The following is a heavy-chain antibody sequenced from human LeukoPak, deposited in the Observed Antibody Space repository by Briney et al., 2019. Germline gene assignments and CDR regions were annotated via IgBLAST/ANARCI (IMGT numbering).Heavy chain of an antibody. CDR2: INHSGST. V-gene: IGHV4-34*01. CDR3: ARDSTTTVTIFDY. Sequence: SETLSLTCAVFGGSFSGYYWSWIRQPPGKGLEWIGEINHSGSTNYNPSLKSRVTISVDTSKNQFSLKLSSVTAADTAVYYCARDSTTTVTIFDYWGQGTLVTVSS. CDR1: GGSFSGYY. J-gene: IGHJ4*02. D-gene: IGHD4-17*01.